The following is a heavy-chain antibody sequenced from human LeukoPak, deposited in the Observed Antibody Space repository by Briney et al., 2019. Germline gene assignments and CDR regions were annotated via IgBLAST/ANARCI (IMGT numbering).Heavy chain of an antibody. Sequence: PGGSLRLSCAASGFTFSSYSMNWVRQAPGKGLEWVSSISSSSSYIYYADSVKGRFTISRDNAKNSLYLQMNSLRAEDTAVYYCARGRIAVVGYYFDYWGQGTLVTVSS. V-gene: IGHV3-21*01. J-gene: IGHJ4*02. CDR2: ISSSSSYI. CDR1: GFTFSSYS. CDR3: ARGRIAVVGYYFDY. D-gene: IGHD6-19*01.